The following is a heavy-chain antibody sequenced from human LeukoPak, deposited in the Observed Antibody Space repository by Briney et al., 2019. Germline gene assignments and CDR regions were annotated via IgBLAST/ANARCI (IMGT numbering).Heavy chain of an antibody. CDR1: GGSFSGYY. V-gene: IGHV4-34*01. CDR2: INHSGST. CDR3: ARDLWHYSEDSAFDY. D-gene: IGHD3-22*01. J-gene: IGHJ4*02. Sequence: SETLSLTCAVYGGSFSGYYWRGVRQPPGKGLEWIGEINHSGSTKYNPSLKSRVTISVDRSKNQFSLKLSSVTAADTAVYYCARDLWHYSEDSAFDYWGQGTLVTVSS.